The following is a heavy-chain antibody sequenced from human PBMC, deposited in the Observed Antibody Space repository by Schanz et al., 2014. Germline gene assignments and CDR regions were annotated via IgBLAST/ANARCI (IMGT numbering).Heavy chain of an antibody. V-gene: IGHV3-23*04. D-gene: IGHD6-19*01. CDR1: GLNFDYYG. CDR3: AKDVRPVANTVHFYYMDV. Sequence: VQLVESGGGVVQPGRSLRLSCATSGLNFDYYGMNWVRQAPGKGLEWVSAISGSGGSTVYADSVKGRFTISRDNSNNTVFLQMNSLRAEDTAVYYCAKDVRPVANTVHFYYMDVWGQGTTVTVSS. J-gene: IGHJ6*02. CDR2: ISGSGGST.